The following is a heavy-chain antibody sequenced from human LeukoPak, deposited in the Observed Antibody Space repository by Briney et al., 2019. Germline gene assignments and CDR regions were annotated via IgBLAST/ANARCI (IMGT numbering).Heavy chain of an antibody. J-gene: IGHJ4*02. D-gene: IGHD5-12*01. CDR1: GGSISSYY. V-gene: IGHV4-59*01. CDR2: FHYTAST. Sequence: SETLSLTCTVSGGSISSYYWSWIRQPPGKGLEWIGFFHYTASTSYTPSLQSRVTISGDTSKNQFSLELRSVTAADTAVYYCVSTGGGSGGFWGQGTLVTVSS. CDR3: VSTGGGSGGF.